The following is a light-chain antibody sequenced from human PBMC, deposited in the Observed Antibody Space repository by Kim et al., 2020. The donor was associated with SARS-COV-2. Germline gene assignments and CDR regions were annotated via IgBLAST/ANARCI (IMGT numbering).Light chain of an antibody. Sequence: WSPGERATLSGRASQGVSNYLAWYQQKPGQAPRLLIYDASNRATGIPARFSGSGSGTDFTLTISSLEPEDFAVYYCQQRSNWPLTFGGGTKVDIK. CDR3: QQRSNWPLT. J-gene: IGKJ4*01. V-gene: IGKV3D-11*01. CDR1: QGVSNY. CDR2: DAS.